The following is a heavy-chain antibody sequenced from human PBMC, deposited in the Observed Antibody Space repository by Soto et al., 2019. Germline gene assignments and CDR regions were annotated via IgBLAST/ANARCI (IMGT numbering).Heavy chain of an antibody. CDR2: IYPGDSDT. V-gene: IGHV5-51*01. D-gene: IGHD2-2*02. CDR1: GYSFATYW. Sequence: GESLKTSCKGSGYSFATYWIGWVRQMPGKGLEWMGIIYPGDSDTRYSPSFQGQVTTSADKSINTAYLQWSSLKASDTAMYYCATGGYCTTTSCYNFFDYWGQGSLVTVSS. CDR3: ATGGYCTTTSCYNFFDY. J-gene: IGHJ4*02.